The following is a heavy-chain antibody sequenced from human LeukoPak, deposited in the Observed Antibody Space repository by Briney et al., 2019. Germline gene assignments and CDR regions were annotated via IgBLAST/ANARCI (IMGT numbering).Heavy chain of an antibody. CDR1: GFTFSSYS. CDR2: IYYSGST. J-gene: IGHJ4*02. CDR3: ARHSYGYSSPFDY. V-gene: IGHV4-59*08. D-gene: IGHD5-24*01. Sequence: GSLRLSCAASGFTFSSYSMNWVRQAPGKGLEWIGYIYYSGSTNYNPSLKSRVTISVDTSKNQFSLKLSSVTAADTAVYYCARHSYGYSSPFDYWGQGTLVTVSS.